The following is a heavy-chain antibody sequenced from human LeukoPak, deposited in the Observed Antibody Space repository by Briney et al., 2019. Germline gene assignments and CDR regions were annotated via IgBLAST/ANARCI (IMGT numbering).Heavy chain of an antibody. V-gene: IGHV3-33*08. D-gene: IGHD2-2*01. Sequence: QPGRSLRLSCAASGFTFSSYGMHWVRQAPGKGLEWAALIWYDGSNQDYADSVRGRFTISRDNSKNTLYLQMNSLRAEDTAVYYCATVRSTWYLENWGQGTLVTVSS. CDR1: GFTFSSYG. J-gene: IGHJ4*02. CDR3: ATVRSTWYLEN. CDR2: IWYDGSNQ.